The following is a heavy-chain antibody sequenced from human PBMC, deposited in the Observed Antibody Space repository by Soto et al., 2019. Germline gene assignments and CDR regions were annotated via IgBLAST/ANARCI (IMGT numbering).Heavy chain of an antibody. Sequence: GESLKISCKGSGYSFTSYWIGWVRQMPGKGLEWMGIIHPGDSDTRYSPSFQGQVTISADKSISTAYLQWSSLKASDTAMYYCARRYSSSWSTDAFDIWGQGTMVTVSS. V-gene: IGHV5-51*01. J-gene: IGHJ3*02. D-gene: IGHD6-13*01. CDR3: ARRYSSSWSTDAFDI. CDR1: GYSFTSYW. CDR2: IHPGDSDT.